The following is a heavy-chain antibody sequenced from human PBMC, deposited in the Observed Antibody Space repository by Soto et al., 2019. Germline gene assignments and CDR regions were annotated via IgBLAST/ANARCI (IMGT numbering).Heavy chain of an antibody. CDR1: GFTFSNYA. Sequence: GGSLRLSCAASGFTFSNYAMTWVRQAPGKGLEWVSGLNGSGGSTSSADSVKGRFTISRDNAKNTLYLQMNSLRAEDTAVYYCTRAAWDCTSASCLINHWGQGTLVTVSS. J-gene: IGHJ5*02. CDR3: TRAAWDCTSASCLINH. V-gene: IGHV3-23*01. CDR2: LNGSGGST. D-gene: IGHD2-2*01.